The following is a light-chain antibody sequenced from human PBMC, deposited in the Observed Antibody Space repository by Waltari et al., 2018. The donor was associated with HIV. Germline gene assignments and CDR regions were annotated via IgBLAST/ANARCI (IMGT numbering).Light chain of an antibody. CDR2: DAS. J-gene: IGKJ2*01. CDR3: QQYSNWPYT. V-gene: IGKV3-15*01. Sequence: VMTQSPATLSVSPGERATLSCRASQSVSSNLAWYQQKPGQAPRLLIYDASTRATGIPARFSGSGSGTDFTLTISSQHSEDFAVYYCQQYSNWPYTFGQGTKLDIK. CDR1: QSVSSN.